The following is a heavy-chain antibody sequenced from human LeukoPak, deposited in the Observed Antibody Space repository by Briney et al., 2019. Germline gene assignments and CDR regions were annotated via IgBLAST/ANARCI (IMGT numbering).Heavy chain of an antibody. J-gene: IGHJ6*03. V-gene: IGHV3-7*01. CDR2: IKQDGSEK. Sequence: PGGSLRLSCAASGFTFSSYWMSWVRQAPGKGLEWVANIKQDGSEKYYVDSVKGRFTISRDNAKNSLYLQMNSLRAEDTAVYYCARVEVLLWFGELPHYMDVWGKGTTVTVSS. CDR1: GFTFSSYW. D-gene: IGHD3-10*01. CDR3: ARVEVLLWFGELPHYMDV.